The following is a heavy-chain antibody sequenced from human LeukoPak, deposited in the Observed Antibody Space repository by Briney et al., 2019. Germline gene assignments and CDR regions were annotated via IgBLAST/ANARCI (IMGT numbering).Heavy chain of an antibody. CDR2: IYYSGST. Sequence: PSETLSLTCTVSGGSISSSSYYWGWIRQPPGKGLEWIGSIYYSGSTYYNPSLKSRVTIPVDTSKNQFSLKLCSVTAADTAVYYCARYCSSTSCYKAYYGMDVWGQGTTVTVSS. J-gene: IGHJ6*02. CDR3: ARYCSSTSCYKAYYGMDV. V-gene: IGHV4-39*07. CDR1: GGSISSSSYY. D-gene: IGHD2-2*02.